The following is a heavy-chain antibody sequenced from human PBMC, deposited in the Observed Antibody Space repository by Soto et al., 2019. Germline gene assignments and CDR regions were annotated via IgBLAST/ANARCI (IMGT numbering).Heavy chain of an antibody. CDR2: ISSNGGST. CDR1: GFTFSSYA. Sequence: PGGSLRLSCSASGFTFSSYAMHWVRQAPGKGLEYVSAISSNGGSTYYADSVKGRFTISRDNSKNTLYLQMSSLRAEDTAVYYCVFGYSFVDYYYYYGMAVWGQGTTVTVSS. J-gene: IGHJ6*02. D-gene: IGHD5-18*01. V-gene: IGHV3-64D*08. CDR3: VFGYSFVDYYYYYGMAV.